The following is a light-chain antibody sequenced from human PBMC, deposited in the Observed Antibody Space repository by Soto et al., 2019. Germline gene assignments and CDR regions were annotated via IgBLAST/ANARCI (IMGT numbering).Light chain of an antibody. CDR1: QNVFSNY. J-gene: IGKJ4*01. V-gene: IGKV3-20*01. CDR2: GAS. Sequence: EIVLTQSPGTLSLSPGERATLSCRASQNVFSNYLAWYHQKPGQAPRLLIYGASTRASGIPDRFSGSGSGTHFNSTISKLGPEDFGGYYCQQYGSSPAITFGGGTKVEIK. CDR3: QQYGSSPAIT.